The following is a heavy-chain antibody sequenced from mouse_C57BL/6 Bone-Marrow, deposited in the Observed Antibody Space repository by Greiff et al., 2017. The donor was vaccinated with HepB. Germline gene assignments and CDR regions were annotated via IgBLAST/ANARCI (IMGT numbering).Heavy chain of an antibody. Sequence: VQLQQSGAELVRPGASVKLSCTASGFNIKDDYMHWVKQRPEQGLEWIGWIDPENGDTEYASKFQGKATITADTSSNAAYLQLSSLTSEDTAVYYCTTHYYGYWYFDGWGTGTTVTVSS. CDR3: TTHYYGYWYFDG. V-gene: IGHV14-4*01. J-gene: IGHJ1*03. CDR1: GFNIKDDY. CDR2: IDPENGDT. D-gene: IGHD2-1*01.